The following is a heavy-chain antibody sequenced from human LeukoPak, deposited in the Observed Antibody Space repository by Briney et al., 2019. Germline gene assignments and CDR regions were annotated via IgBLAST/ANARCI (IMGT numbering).Heavy chain of an antibody. D-gene: IGHD3-10*01. CDR1: EFSVGSNY. V-gene: IGHV3-23*01. CDR2: ISGSGDNT. J-gene: IGHJ4*02. CDR3: ARVTYGSGTYGAFDY. Sequence: GGSLRLSCAASEFSVGSNYMTWVRQAPGKGLEWVSTISGSGDNTYYADSVKGRFTISRDNSKNTLYLQMNSLRAEDTAVYYCARVTYGSGTYGAFDYWGQGTLVTVSS.